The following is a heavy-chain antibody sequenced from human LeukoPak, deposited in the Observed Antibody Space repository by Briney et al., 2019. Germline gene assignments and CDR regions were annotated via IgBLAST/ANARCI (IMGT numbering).Heavy chain of an antibody. Sequence: GGSLRLSCIVSGGTFSSYYMTWVRQAPGKGLEWVANIKQDGSEKFYVDSVKGRFTISRDNAKNTLYLQMNSLRVEDTAMYYCGYGSGWIFDCRGQGALVTVSS. V-gene: IGHV3-7*01. J-gene: IGHJ4*02. CDR2: IKQDGSEK. CDR3: GYGSGWIFDC. D-gene: IGHD6-19*01. CDR1: GGTFSSYY.